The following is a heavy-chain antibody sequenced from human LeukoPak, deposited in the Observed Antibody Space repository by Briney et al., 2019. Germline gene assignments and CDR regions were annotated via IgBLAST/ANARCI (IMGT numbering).Heavy chain of an antibody. CDR1: GLTVSSTY. CDR3: ARDLLEWYFDY. V-gene: IGHV3-66*01. D-gene: IGHD3-3*01. CDR2: IYSGGST. J-gene: IGHJ4*02. Sequence: GGSLRLSCAASGLTVSSTYMSWVRQTPGKGLEWVTVIYSGGSTYYADSVKGRFTISRDNSKNTLYLQMNSLRAEDTAVYYCARDLLEWYFDYWGQGTLVTVSS.